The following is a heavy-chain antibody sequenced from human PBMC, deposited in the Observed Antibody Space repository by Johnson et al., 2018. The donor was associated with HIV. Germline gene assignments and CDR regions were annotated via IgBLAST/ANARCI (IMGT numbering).Heavy chain of an antibody. V-gene: IGHV3-30*04. D-gene: IGHD7-27*01. CDR3: ASSWGNAFDI. J-gene: IGHJ3*02. CDR1: GFTFTTYA. CDR2: ISYDGSNK. Sequence: VQLVESGGGVVQPGRSLRLSCAASGFTFTTYAMHWVRQAPGMGLEWVAVISYDGSNKYYADSVKGRFTISRDNSKNTLYLQMNSLRAEDTAVYYCASSWGNAFDIWGQGTMVTVSS.